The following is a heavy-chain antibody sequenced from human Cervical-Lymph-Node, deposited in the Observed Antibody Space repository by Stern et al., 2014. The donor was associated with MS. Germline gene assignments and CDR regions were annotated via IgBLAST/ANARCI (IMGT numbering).Heavy chain of an antibody. D-gene: IGHD6-6*01. CDR3: ARRDYSSSSSYFDY. Sequence: VQLVQSGAEVKKPGASVNISCKASGYTFTFYYMHWVRQAPGQGLEWMGVINPSGGSTSYAQKFQGRVTMTRDTSTSTVYMELSSLRSDDTAVYYCARRDYSSSSSYFDYWGQGTLVTVSS. J-gene: IGHJ4*02. V-gene: IGHV1-46*01. CDR2: INPSGGST. CDR1: GYTFTFYY.